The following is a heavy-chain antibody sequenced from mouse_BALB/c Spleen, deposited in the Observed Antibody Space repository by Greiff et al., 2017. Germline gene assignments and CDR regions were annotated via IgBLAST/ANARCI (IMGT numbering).Heavy chain of an antibody. CDR3: AREGTMITTGYFDY. Sequence: VQLKESGPGLVKPSQSLSLTCSVTGYSITSGYYWNWIRQFPGNKLEWMGYISYDGSNNYNPSLKNRISITRDTSKNQFFLKLNSVTTEDTATYDCAREGTMITTGYFDYWGQGTTLTVSS. J-gene: IGHJ2*01. D-gene: IGHD2-4*01. V-gene: IGHV3-6*02. CDR1: GYSITSGYY. CDR2: ISYDGSN.